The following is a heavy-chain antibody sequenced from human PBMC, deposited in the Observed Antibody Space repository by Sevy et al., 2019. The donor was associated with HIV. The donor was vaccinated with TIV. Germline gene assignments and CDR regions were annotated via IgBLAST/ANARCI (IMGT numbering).Heavy chain of an antibody. D-gene: IGHD3-3*01. Sequence: GGSLRLSCAASGFTFSSYSMHWVRQAPGKGLEWVAVISYDGSNKYYADSVKGRFTISRDNSKNTLYLQMNSLRAEDTAVYYCAKDGEWSSRYYYYYMDVWGKGTTVTVSS. J-gene: IGHJ6*03. V-gene: IGHV3-30*18. CDR3: AKDGEWSSRYYYYYMDV. CDR1: GFTFSSYS. CDR2: ISYDGSNK.